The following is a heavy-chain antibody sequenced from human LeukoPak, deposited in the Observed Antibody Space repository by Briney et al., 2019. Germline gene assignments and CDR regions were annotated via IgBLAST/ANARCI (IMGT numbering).Heavy chain of an antibody. D-gene: IGHD6-13*01. CDR3: ARQGYGLAAALDY. CDR2: IYPGDSDT. CDR1: GYSSTNYW. J-gene: IGHJ4*02. V-gene: IGHV5-51*01. Sequence: GESLKISCKGSGYSSTNYWIGWVRQMPGKGLEWMGIIYPGDSDTRYSPSFQGQVTISADKSISTAYLQWSSLKASDTAMYYCARQGYGLAAALDYWGQGTLVTVSS.